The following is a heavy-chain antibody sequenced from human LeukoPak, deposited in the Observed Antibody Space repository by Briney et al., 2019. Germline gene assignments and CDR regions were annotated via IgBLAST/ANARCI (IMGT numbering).Heavy chain of an antibody. D-gene: IGHD2-15*01. Sequence: GGSLRLSCAASGFTVSSNYMSWVRQAPGKGLEWVSVIYSGGSTYYADSVKGRFTISRDNAKNSLYLQMNSLRAEDTAVYYCARIRGCSGGRCDRGWVDPWGQGTLVTVSS. CDR1: GFTVSSNY. CDR2: IYSGGST. CDR3: ARIRGCSGGRCDRGWVDP. V-gene: IGHV3-53*01. J-gene: IGHJ5*02.